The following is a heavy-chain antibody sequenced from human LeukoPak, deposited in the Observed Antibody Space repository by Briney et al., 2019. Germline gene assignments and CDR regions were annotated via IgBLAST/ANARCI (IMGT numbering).Heavy chain of an antibody. J-gene: IGHJ4*02. D-gene: IGHD2-8*01. Sequence: SETLSLTCTVSGGSISNYYWSWIRQPPGKGLEWIGYIYQSGSTDYNPSLKSRVTISVDTSKNQFSLKLSSVTAADTAVYYCARSGVRYYFDYWGQGTLVTVSS. CDR2: IYQSGST. CDR3: ARSGVRYYFDY. V-gene: IGHV4-59*08. CDR1: GGSISNYY.